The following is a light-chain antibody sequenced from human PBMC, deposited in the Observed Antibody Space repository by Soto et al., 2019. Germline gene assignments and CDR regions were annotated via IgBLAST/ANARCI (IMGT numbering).Light chain of an antibody. CDR1: ASTFGKKY. CDR3: AAWDDSVGGPA. J-gene: IGLJ2*01. CDR2: RNN. V-gene: IGLV1-47*01. Sequence: QSVLTQPPSASGTPGRTVPFLFSGGASTFGKKYVYWYQQLPGTAPKVLRYRNNQRPSGVPDRFSGSKSGTSASLAISGLRSEDEADYYCAAWDDSVGGPAFGGGTKVTVL.